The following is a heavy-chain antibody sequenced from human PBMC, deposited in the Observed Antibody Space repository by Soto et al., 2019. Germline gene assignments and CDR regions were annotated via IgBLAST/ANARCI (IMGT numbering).Heavy chain of an antibody. V-gene: IGHV1-18*01. Sequence: QVQLVQSGAEVKKPGASVKVSCKASGYTFTSYGISWVQQAPGQGLEWMGWISAYNGNTNYAQKLQGRVTMTTDTATSTADMERRSLRSDDTAVYYCATNYYDSSGYYETHSDDAFDIWGQGTMVTVSS. J-gene: IGHJ3*02. CDR2: ISAYNGNT. CDR3: ATNYYDSSGYYETHSDDAFDI. D-gene: IGHD3-22*01. CDR1: GYTFTSYG.